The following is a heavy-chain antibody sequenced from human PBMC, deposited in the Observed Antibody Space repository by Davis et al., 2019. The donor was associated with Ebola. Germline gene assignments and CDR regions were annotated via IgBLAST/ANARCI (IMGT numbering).Heavy chain of an antibody. D-gene: IGHD5-18*01. J-gene: IGHJ4*02. CDR2: INPNSGVT. CDR1: GYTFTGHY. V-gene: IGHV1-2*06. CDR3: ATFVDTSSDY. Sequence: AASVKVSCKTSGYTFTGHYIQWVRQAPGQGLEWMGRINPNSGVTKYAQKFQGRVTMTRDTSISTAYMELSRLRSDDTAVYYCATFVDTSSDYWGQGTLVTVSS.